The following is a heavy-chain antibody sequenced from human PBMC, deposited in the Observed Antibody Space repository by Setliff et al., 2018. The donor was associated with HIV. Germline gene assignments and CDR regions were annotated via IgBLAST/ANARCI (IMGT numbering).Heavy chain of an antibody. J-gene: IGHJ3*02. CDR1: GGSSRTYS. V-gene: IGHV1-69*10. Sequence: ASVKVSCKASGGSSRTYSINWVRQAPGQGLEWMGQFIAVLDITSYAQKFQGRLTITADESTSTMYMELSSQRSDDTAVYYCAGPRGDEAFDIWGQGTMVTVS. D-gene: IGHD3-10*01. CDR2: FIAVLDIT. CDR3: AGPRGDEAFDI.